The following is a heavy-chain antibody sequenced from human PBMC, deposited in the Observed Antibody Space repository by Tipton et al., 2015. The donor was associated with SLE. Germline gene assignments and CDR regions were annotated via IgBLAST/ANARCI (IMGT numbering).Heavy chain of an antibody. D-gene: IGHD5/OR15-5a*01. V-gene: IGHV4-59*03. CDR1: GDSISSYY. Sequence: TLSLTCTVSGDSISSYYWTWIRQPPGKGLEWIGYIYYSGSTNYNPSLKSRVTISVDTSKNQFSLKLSSVTAADTAVYYCAGVSRDAFEIWGQGTMVTVSS. CDR2: IYYSGST. J-gene: IGHJ3*02. CDR3: AGVSRDAFEI.